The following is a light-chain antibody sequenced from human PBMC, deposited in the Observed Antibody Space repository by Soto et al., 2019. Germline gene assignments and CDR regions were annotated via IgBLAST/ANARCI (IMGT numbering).Light chain of an antibody. CDR1: QGIRNY. CDR2: AAS. CDR3: QQFKSYPIT. Sequence: DIQLTQSPSLLPASVGDRVNITCRASQGIRNYLAWYQQNPGKAPKLLIYAASTLQNGVPSTFSGSGSGTEFTLTISSLQPEDFGTYYCQQFKSYPITFGQGTRLEIK. J-gene: IGKJ5*01. V-gene: IGKV1-9*01.